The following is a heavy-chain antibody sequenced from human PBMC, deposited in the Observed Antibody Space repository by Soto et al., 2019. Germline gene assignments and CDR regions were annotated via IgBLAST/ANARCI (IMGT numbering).Heavy chain of an antibody. CDR3: ARDNLGYSYGRYFDY. CDR1: GGSISSYY. CDR2: IYYSGST. V-gene: IGHV4-59*01. D-gene: IGHD5-18*01. J-gene: IGHJ4*02. Sequence: PSETLSLTCTVSGGSISSYYWNWYRQPPGKGLEWIGYIYYSGSTNYNPSRKSRVTISVDTSKNQFSLKLSSVTAADTAVYYCARDNLGYSYGRYFDYWGQGTLVTVSS.